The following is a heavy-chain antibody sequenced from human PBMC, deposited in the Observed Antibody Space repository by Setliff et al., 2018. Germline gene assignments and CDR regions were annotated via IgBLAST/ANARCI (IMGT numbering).Heavy chain of an antibody. CDR2: ISPKSGGT. Sequence: ASVKVSCKASGFVFTHYAITWVRQAPGQGLAWMGRISPKSGGTDYAEKFQGRVTMTRDTATSTVYMELTGLRSDDTAIFYCARETVVPDPWGQGTLVTVSS. CDR1: GFVFTHYA. D-gene: IGHD2-2*01. J-gene: IGHJ5*02. V-gene: IGHV1-2*06. CDR3: ARETVVPDP.